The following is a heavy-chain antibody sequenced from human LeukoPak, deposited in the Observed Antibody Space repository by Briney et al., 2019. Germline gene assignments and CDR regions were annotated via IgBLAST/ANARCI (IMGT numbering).Heavy chain of an antibody. V-gene: IGHV3-21*01. CDR1: GFTLSSYA. J-gene: IGHJ3*02. D-gene: IGHD4-23*01. CDR3: VTDYGGSSGAFDI. Sequence: GGSLRLSCTGSGFTLSSYAMNWVRRAPGQGLEWVSSISSSSSDIYYTDSVKGRFTISRDNAKNSLYLQMNSLRAEDAAVYYCVTDYGGSSGAFDIWGQGTMVTVSS. CDR2: ISSSSSDI.